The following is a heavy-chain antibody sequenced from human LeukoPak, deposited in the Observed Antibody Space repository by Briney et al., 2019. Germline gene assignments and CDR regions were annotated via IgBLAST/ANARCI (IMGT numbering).Heavy chain of an antibody. CDR2: IRYDGSNI. D-gene: IGHD3-22*01. CDR1: GFTFRTYG. J-gene: IGHJ4*02. Sequence: PGGSLRLSCAASGFTFRTYGMNWGRQAPGKGLECVAFIRYDGSNIYYADSVKGRFTISRDNAKNSLYLQMNSLRAEETAVYYCARDIYYYDSSGYYFPGGSDYWGQGTLVTVSS. CDR3: ARDIYYYDSSGYYFPGGSDY. V-gene: IGHV3-30*02.